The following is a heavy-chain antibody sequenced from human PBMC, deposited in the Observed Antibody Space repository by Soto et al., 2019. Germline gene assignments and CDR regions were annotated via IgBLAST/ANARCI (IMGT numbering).Heavy chain of an antibody. D-gene: IGHD3-10*01. V-gene: IGHV3-66*01. CDR3: ARDMVRGLYPEYFQH. CDR2: IYSGGST. Sequence: EVQLVESGGGLVQPGGSLRLSCAASGFTVSSNYMSWVRQAPGKGLEWVSVIYSGGSTYYAESVKGRFTISRDNSQNTLYLQMNSLRAEDTAVYYCARDMVRGLYPEYFQHWGAGTLVTVSS. CDR1: GFTVSSNY. J-gene: IGHJ1*01.